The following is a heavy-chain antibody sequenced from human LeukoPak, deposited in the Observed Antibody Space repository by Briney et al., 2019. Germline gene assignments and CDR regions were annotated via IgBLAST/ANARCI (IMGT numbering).Heavy chain of an antibody. CDR2: ISGSGGST. J-gene: IGHJ4*02. D-gene: IGHD6-19*01. Sequence: PGGSLRLSCEVSGFTFSDAWMSWVRQAPGKGLEWVSAISGSGGSTYYADSVKGRFTISRDNAKNTLYLQMNSLRAEDTAVYYCAILSGWYEFLDYWGQGTLVTVSS. CDR1: GFTFSDAW. V-gene: IGHV3-23*01. CDR3: AILSGWYEFLDY.